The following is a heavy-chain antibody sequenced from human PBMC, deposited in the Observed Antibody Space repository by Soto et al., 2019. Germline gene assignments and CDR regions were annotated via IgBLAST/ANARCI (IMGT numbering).Heavy chain of an antibody. D-gene: IGHD2-2*01. CDR2: IYSGGST. Sequence: EVQLVESGGGLVQPGGSLRLSCAASGFTVSSNYMSWVRQAPGKGLEWVSVIYSGGSTYYADSVKGRLTISRHNSKNTLYHQMNSLRAEDTAVYYWARGTLTGSFAFDIWGQGTMVTVSS. V-gene: IGHV3-53*04. CDR3: ARGTLTGSFAFDI. J-gene: IGHJ3*02. CDR1: GFTVSSNY.